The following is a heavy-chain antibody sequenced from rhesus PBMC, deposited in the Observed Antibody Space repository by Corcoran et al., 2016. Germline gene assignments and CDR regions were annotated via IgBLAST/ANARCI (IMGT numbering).Heavy chain of an antibody. CDR3: ATVKGGVQRGQLDY. CDR1: GGSFSTYW. V-gene: IGHV4-80*01. D-gene: IGHD6-31*01. Sequence: QVQLQESGPGLVKPSETLSLTCAVSGGSFSTYWWSWIRQPPGKGLEWIGEINGKSGSTNYHPSLKSRVTLSKDASKNQFSLNLSSMAAADTAVYYCATVKGGVQRGQLDYWGQGVLVTVSS. CDR2: INGKSGST. J-gene: IGHJ4*01.